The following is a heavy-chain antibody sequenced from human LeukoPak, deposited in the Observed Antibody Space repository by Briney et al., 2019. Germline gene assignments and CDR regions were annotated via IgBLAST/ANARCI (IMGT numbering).Heavy chain of an antibody. CDR3: ARQITMVRGVIRYFDY. CDR2: IYPGDSDT. J-gene: IGHJ4*02. D-gene: IGHD3-10*01. CDR1: GYSFTNYW. V-gene: IGHV5-51*01. Sequence: GESLKISCKGSGYSFTNYWIGWVRQMPGKGLEWMGIIYPGDSDTRHSPSFQGQVTISADKSISTAYLQWSSLKASDTATYYCARQITMVRGVIRYFDYWGQGTLVTVSS.